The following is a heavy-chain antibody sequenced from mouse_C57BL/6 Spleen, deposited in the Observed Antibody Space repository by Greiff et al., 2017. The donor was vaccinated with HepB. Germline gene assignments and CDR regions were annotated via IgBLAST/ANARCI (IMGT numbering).Heavy chain of an antibody. J-gene: IGHJ2*01. D-gene: IGHD2-1*01. CDR2: IYPSDSET. V-gene: IGHV1-61*01. CDR3: ARWDGNYEDY. CDR1: GYTFTSYW. Sequence: QVQLQQPGAELARPGSSVKLSCKASGYTFTSYWMDWVKQRPGQGLEWIGNIYPSDSETHYNQKFKDKATLTVDKSSSTAYMQLSSLTSEDSAVYYCARWDGNYEDYWGQGTTLTVSS.